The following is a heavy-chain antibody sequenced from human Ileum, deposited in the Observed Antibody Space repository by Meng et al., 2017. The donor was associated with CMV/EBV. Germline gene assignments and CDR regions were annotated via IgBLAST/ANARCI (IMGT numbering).Heavy chain of an antibody. Sequence: QVQLQQWGSGLLKPSETLSLTCAVYGGSFNGYYWSWIRQPPGKGLEWIGEINHSGSTNYNPSLKSRVTISVDTSKNQFSLKLSSVTAADTAVYYCARGVAGGPFDYWGQGTLVTVSS. J-gene: IGHJ4*02. D-gene: IGHD2-15*01. CDR3: ARGVAGGPFDY. CDR2: INHSGST. CDR1: GGSFNGYY. V-gene: IGHV4-34*01.